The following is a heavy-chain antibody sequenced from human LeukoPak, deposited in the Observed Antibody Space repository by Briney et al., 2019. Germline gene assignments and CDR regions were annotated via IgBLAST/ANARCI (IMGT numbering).Heavy chain of an antibody. V-gene: IGHV1-2*02. J-gene: IGHJ5*02. D-gene: IGHD2-2*01. CDR1: GYTFTGYY. CDR3: ARSQYQLFWFDP. Sequence: ASVRVSCKASGYTFTGYYMHWVRQAPGQGLEWMGWINPNSGGTNYAQKFQGRVTMTRDTSISTAYMELSRLRSDDTAVYYCARSQYQLFWFDPWGQGTLVTVSS. CDR2: INPNSGGT.